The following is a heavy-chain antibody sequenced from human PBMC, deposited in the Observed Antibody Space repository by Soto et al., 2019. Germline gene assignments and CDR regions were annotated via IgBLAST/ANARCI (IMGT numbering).Heavy chain of an antibody. J-gene: IGHJ4*02. CDR1: GYTFTSYG. D-gene: IGHD3-16*02. V-gene: IGHV1-18*01. Sequence: QVQLVQSGAEVKKPGASVKVSCKASGYTFTSYGISWVRQAPGQGLEWMGWISAYNGNTNYAQKLQGRVTMTTDTSTSTAYMERRSLRSDDTAVYYCARVWRGLRLGELSLPTNDYWGQGTLVTVSS. CDR2: ISAYNGNT. CDR3: ARVWRGLRLGELSLPTNDY.